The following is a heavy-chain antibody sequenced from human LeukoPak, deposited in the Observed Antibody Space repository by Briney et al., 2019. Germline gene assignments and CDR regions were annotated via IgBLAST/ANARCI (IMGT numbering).Heavy chain of an antibody. Sequence: GGSLRLSCAASGFTFSSCGMNCVRQAPGKGLEWVSSISITSSYIYYADSVKGRFTVSRDNAKNSLYLQMNSLRDEDTAVYYCARDAGYTYAFDIWGQGTMVTVSS. CDR1: GFTFSSCG. D-gene: IGHD5-18*01. CDR2: ISITSSYI. J-gene: IGHJ3*02. CDR3: ARDAGYTYAFDI. V-gene: IGHV3-21*01.